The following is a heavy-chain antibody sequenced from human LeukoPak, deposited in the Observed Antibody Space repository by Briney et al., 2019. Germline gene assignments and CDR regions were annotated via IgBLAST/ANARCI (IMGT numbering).Heavy chain of an antibody. V-gene: IGHV4-59*12. CDR3: ARYIVGSLTQVNNWFDP. J-gene: IGHJ5*02. CDR2: IYHSGST. CDR1: GGSISSYY. D-gene: IGHD1-26*01. Sequence: SETLSLTCTVSGGSISSYYWSWIRQPPGKGLEWIGYIYHSGSTYYNPSLKSRVTISVDRSKNQFSLKLSSVTAADTAVYYCARYIVGSLTQVNNWFDPWGQGTLVTVSS.